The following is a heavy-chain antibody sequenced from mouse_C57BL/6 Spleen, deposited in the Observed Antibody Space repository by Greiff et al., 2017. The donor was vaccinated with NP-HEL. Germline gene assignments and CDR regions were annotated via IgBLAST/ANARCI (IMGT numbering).Heavy chain of an antibody. V-gene: IGHV1-61*01. CDR2: IYPSDSET. CDR1: GYTFTSYW. CDR3: ARRGLEAMDY. Sequence: QVQLKQPGAELVRPGSSVKLSCKASGYTFTSYWMDWVKQRPGQGLEWIGNIYPSDSETHYNQKFKDKATLTVDKSSSTAYMQLSSLTSEDSAVYYCARRGLEAMDYWGQGTSVTVSS. D-gene: IGHD3-1*01. J-gene: IGHJ4*01.